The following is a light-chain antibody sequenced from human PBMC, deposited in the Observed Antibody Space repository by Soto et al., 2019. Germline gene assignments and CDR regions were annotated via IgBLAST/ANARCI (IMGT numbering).Light chain of an antibody. V-gene: IGKV4-1*01. J-gene: IGKJ1*01. Sequence: DIVMTQSPDSLAVSLGERATINCKSSQSVLYSPNNNNFLAWYQQRPGQPPKLLIYWASTRESGVPDRFSGSGSGTDFTLTISSLQAEDVAVYYCQQYYSTPRTFGQGTKVEIK. CDR1: QSVLYSPNNNNF. CDR3: QQYYSTPRT. CDR2: WAS.